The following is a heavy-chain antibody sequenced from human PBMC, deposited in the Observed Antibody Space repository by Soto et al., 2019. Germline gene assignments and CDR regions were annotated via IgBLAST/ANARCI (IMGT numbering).Heavy chain of an antibody. Sequence: QLQLQESGPGRVKASATLSLTCTLSGGSISRIHYYWGWIGQPPGKGLVWIGSIYYSGRTYYNPSLKCRVTISVDTSKNQFSLTLSSVTAADTAVYYCASGATLVRGPYWGQGTLVTVSS. V-gene: IGHV4-39*01. CDR2: IYYSGRT. CDR1: GGSISRIHYY. CDR3: ASGATLVRGPY. D-gene: IGHD3-10*01. J-gene: IGHJ4*02.